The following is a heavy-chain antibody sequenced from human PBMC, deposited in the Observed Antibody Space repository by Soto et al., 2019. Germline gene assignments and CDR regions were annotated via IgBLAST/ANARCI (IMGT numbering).Heavy chain of an antibody. D-gene: IGHD3-22*01. Sequence: GGSLRLSCAASGFTFSSYGMHWVRQAPGKGLEWVAVISYDGSNKYYADSVKGRFTISRDNSKNTLYLQMNSLRAEDTAVYYCAKDRDYYDSSGYSLKTYYYYGMDVWGQGTTVTVSS. CDR3: AKDRDYYDSSGYSLKTYYYYGMDV. V-gene: IGHV3-30*18. J-gene: IGHJ6*02. CDR1: GFTFSSYG. CDR2: ISYDGSNK.